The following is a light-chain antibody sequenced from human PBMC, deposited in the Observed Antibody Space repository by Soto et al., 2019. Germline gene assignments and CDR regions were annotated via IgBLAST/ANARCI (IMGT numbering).Light chain of an antibody. CDR1: QSISGS. J-gene: IGKJ1*01. Sequence: DIQMTQSPSTLSASVGDRVTITCRARQSISGSVAWYQQKPGKAPKLLTYAASNLKSGVPSRFSGSGSEPDHNLTVRGLQPDDSASYYRQQYNGYWTFGQGTRVEI. CDR2: AAS. CDR3: QQYNGYWT. V-gene: IGKV1-5*03.